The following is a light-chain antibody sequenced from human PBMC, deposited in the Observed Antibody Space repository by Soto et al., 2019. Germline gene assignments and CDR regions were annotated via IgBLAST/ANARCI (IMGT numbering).Light chain of an antibody. V-gene: IGLV2-14*01. Sequence: QSVLTQPASVSGSPGQSVTISCTGTSSDVGAYNYVSWYQQHPGKAPKFMIYEVSNRPSGISDRFSGSKSGNTASLTISGLQAEDEADYYCSSYTAISSPAYVFGTGTKVTVL. J-gene: IGLJ1*01. CDR2: EVS. CDR1: SSDVGAYNY. CDR3: SSYTAISSPAYV.